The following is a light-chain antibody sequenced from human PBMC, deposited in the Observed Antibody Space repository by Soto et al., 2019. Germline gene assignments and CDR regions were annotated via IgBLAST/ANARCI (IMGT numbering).Light chain of an antibody. Sequence: DIVMTQSPDSLAVSLGERATINCKSSQTVLYSSNNKNYLAWYQQKPGQPPKLLIYWASTRQSGVPDRFSGSGSGTDFTLTIISLQAEDVAVYYCQQYYSTPLTFGGGTKVELK. CDR2: WAS. CDR3: QQYYSTPLT. CDR1: QTVLYSSNNKNY. V-gene: IGKV4-1*01. J-gene: IGKJ4*01.